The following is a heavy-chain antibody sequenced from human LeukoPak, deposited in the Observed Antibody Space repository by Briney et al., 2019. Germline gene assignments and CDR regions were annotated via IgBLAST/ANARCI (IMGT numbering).Heavy chain of an antibody. J-gene: IGHJ4*02. V-gene: IGHV3-48*03. CDR1: GFTFSSYE. CDR2: ISSSGSTI. Sequence: PGGSLRLSCAASGFTFSSYEMNWVRQAPGKGLEWVSYISSSGSTIYYADSVKGRFTISRDNAKNSLYLQMNSLRAEDTAVYYCSRAFHRLATSLFDHWGQGTLVTVSS. D-gene: IGHD5-24*01. CDR3: SRAFHRLATSLFDH.